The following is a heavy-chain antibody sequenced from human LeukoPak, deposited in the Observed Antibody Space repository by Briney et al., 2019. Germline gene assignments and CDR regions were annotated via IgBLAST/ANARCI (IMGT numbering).Heavy chain of an antibody. CDR3: AKNMAARPPSYYFDY. V-gene: IGHV3-7*01. CDR2: IKQDGSEK. D-gene: IGHD6-6*01. Sequence: GGSLRLSCAASGFTFCNYWMSWVRQAPGKGLEWVANIKQDGSEKYYVDSVKGRFTVSRDNAKNSLYLQMNSLRAEDTAVYYCAKNMAARPPSYYFDYWGQGTLVTVSS. CDR1: GFTFCNYW. J-gene: IGHJ4*02.